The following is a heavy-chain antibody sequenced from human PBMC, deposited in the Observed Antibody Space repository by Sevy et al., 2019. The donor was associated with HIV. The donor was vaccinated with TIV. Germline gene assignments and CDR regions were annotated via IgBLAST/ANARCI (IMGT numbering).Heavy chain of an antibody. V-gene: IGHV4-30-2*01. J-gene: IGHJ3*02. Sequence: SETLSLTCAVSDGSISSGGYSWSWIRQPPGKGLEWIGYIYHSGSTYYNPSLKSRVTISVDRSKNQFSLKLSSVTAADTAVYYCARGGYYDADAFDIWGQGTMVTVSS. D-gene: IGHD3-22*01. CDR2: IYHSGST. CDR3: ARGGYYDADAFDI. CDR1: DGSISSGGYS.